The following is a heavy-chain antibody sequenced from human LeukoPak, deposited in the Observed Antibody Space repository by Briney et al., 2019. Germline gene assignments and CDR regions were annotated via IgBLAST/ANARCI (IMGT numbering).Heavy chain of an antibody. CDR3: ARDLVSSSGGS. Sequence: PGGSLRLSCSASGFTFSSYAMSWVRQAPGKGLEWVANIKQDGSEKYYVDSVKGRFTISRDNAKNSLYLQMNSLRAEDTAVYYCARDLVSSSGGSWGQGTLVTVSS. J-gene: IGHJ4*02. CDR2: IKQDGSEK. D-gene: IGHD6-6*01. CDR1: GFTFSSYA. V-gene: IGHV3-7*01.